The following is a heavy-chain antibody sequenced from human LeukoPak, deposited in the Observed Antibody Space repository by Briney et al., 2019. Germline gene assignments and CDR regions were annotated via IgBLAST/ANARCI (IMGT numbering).Heavy chain of an antibody. J-gene: IGHJ4*02. Sequence: KPGGSLRLSCGASGFTFSNAWMSWVCQAPGKGLEWVGRIKSKTDGGTTDYAAPVKGRFTISRDDSKNTLYLQMNSLKTEDTAVYYCTTDAALEWHGHWGQGTLVTVSS. CDR3: TTDAALEWHGH. V-gene: IGHV3-15*01. D-gene: IGHD3-3*01. CDR1: GFTFSNAW. CDR2: IKSKTDGGTT.